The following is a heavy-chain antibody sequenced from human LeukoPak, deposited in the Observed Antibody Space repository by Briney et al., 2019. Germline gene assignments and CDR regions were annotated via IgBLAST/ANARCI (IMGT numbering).Heavy chain of an antibody. Sequence: SETLSLTCIVSGDSISGKYWSWIRRPAGKGLEWLGRIYSSGTTDYSPSLMSRVTMSLDTSKNHISLRLRSATAADTAVYYCARLDILVPRAVEWFDPWGQGSVVTVSS. CDR1: GDSISGKY. D-gene: IGHD2-2*01. CDR3: ARLDILVPRAVEWFDP. J-gene: IGHJ5*01. CDR2: IYSSGTT. V-gene: IGHV4-4*07.